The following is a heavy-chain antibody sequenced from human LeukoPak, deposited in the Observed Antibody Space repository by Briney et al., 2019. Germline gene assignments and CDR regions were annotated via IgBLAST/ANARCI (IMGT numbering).Heavy chain of an antibody. V-gene: IGHV3-30*02. CDR2: IRYDGSNK. D-gene: IGHD6-19*01. CDR3: ARDMGEYSSGPFDY. Sequence: PGGSLRLSCAASGFTFSSYGMHWVRQAPGKGLEWVAFIRYDGSNKYYADSVKGRFTISRDNSKNTLYLQMNSLRAEDTAVYYCARDMGEYSSGPFDYWGQGTLVTVSS. CDR1: GFTFSSYG. J-gene: IGHJ4*02.